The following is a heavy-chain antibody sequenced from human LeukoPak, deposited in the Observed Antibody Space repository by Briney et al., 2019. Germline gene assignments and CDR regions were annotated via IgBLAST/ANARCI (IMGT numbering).Heavy chain of an antibody. CDR3: AKGSYCSGGSCYYYYYGMDV. CDR1: GFTFSSYG. D-gene: IGHD2-15*01. Sequence: GGSLRLSCAASGFTFSSYGMHWVRQAPGKGLEWVAVISYDGSNKYYADSVKGRFTISRDNSKNTLYLQMNSLRAEDTAVYYCAKGSYCSGGSCYYYYYGMDVWGKGTTATVSS. CDR2: ISYDGSNK. J-gene: IGHJ6*04. V-gene: IGHV3-30*18.